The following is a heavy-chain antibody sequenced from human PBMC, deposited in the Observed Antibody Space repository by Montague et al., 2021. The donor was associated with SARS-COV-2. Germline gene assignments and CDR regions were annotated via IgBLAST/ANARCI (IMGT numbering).Heavy chain of an antibody. CDR2: ICHTGST. D-gene: IGHD3-22*01. J-gene: IGHJ6*02. CDR3: ARQSAGSYFYYGVDV. Sequence: SETLSLTCTVSGASISTYYWNWTRQPPGTGLEWLGPICHTGSTYYNPSLKSRVTISLDTSKHQFSLKVTSVTAADTAVYYCARQSAGSYFYYGVDVWGQGTLVSVAS. CDR1: GASISTYY. V-gene: IGHV4-59*12.